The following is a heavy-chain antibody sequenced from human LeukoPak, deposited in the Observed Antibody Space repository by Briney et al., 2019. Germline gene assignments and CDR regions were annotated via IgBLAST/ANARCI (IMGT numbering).Heavy chain of an antibody. Sequence: PGGSLRLSCAASGFTFDDYAMHWVRQAPGKGLEWVSGISWNSGSIGYADSVKGRFTISRDNAKNSLYLQMNSLRAEDTALYYCAKDRRYSSSWSNGSFDYWGQGTLVTVSS. J-gene: IGHJ4*02. CDR2: ISWNSGSI. CDR1: GFTFDDYA. V-gene: IGHV3-9*01. D-gene: IGHD6-13*01. CDR3: AKDRRYSSSWSNGSFDY.